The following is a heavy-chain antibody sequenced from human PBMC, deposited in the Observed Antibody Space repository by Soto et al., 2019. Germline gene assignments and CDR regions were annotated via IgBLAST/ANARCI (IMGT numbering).Heavy chain of an antibody. D-gene: IGHD2-8*01. J-gene: IGHJ4*02. CDR1: GFTFDDYA. CDR2: ISWNSGSI. V-gene: IGHV3-9*01. CDR3: AKAPRKGMLYDFDY. Sequence: SLRLSCAASGFTFDDYAMHWVRQAPGKGLEWVSGISWNSGSIGYADSVKGRFTISRDNAKNSLYLQMNSLRAEDTALYYCAKAPRKGMLYDFDYWGQGTLVTVSS.